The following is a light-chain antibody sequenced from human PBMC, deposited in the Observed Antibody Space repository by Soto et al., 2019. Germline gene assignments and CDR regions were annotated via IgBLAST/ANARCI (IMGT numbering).Light chain of an antibody. CDR1: ENINNY. CDR2: AAS. Sequence: DIQMTQSPSSLSASVGDRVTITCRASENINNYLNWYQQKPGKAPQLLIYAASSLHSGVPSRFSGSGSGTDFTLTISSLQPEDFATYHCQQSYSTLPTFGGGTKVEIK. CDR3: QQSYSTLPT. V-gene: IGKV1-39*01. J-gene: IGKJ4*01.